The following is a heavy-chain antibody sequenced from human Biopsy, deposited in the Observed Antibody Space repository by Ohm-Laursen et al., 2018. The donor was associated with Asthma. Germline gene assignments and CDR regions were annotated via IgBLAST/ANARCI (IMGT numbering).Heavy chain of an antibody. Sequence: GTLSLTCGLSSGSGGYMRSGNYYWSWIRQPPGKGLESIGHVYYSGSTNYNPSLKSRVTISIDASKNQFSLKLTSVTAADTAVYYCARGVDRVTGLLDHFDSWGQGTLVTVSS. D-gene: IGHD2-21*02. CDR3: ARGVDRVTGLLDHFDS. J-gene: IGHJ4*02. CDR2: VYYSGST. V-gene: IGHV4-61*01. CDR1: GGYMRSGNYY.